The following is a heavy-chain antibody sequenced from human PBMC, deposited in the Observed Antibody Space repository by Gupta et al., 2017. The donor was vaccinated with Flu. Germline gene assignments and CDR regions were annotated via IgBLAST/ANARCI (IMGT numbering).Heavy chain of an antibody. Sequence: SCSWMSGVRQAPGKGLEWVANINQDGSVKYYVDSVKGRFTISRDNAKNSLCLQMNSLRAEDTAVYYCASPYYDFWSAYSGYWGQGTLVTVSS. CDR2: INQDGSVK. J-gene: IGHJ4*02. CDR1: SCSW. D-gene: IGHD3-3*01. V-gene: IGHV3-7*01. CDR3: ASPYYDFWSAYSGY.